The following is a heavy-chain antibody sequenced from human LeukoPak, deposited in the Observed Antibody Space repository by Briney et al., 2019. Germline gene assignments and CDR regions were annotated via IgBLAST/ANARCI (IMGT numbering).Heavy chain of an antibody. CDR1: GFTFSSYA. V-gene: IGHV3-23*01. Sequence: GGSLRLSCAASGFTFSSYAMNWVRQAPGKGLEWVSAISGSGGSTYYADSLKGRFTISRDNSKNTLYLQMNSLRADDTAVYYCARATMVRGVAVDYWGQGTLVTVSS. CDR3: ARATMVRGVAVDY. D-gene: IGHD3-10*01. CDR2: ISGSGGST. J-gene: IGHJ4*02.